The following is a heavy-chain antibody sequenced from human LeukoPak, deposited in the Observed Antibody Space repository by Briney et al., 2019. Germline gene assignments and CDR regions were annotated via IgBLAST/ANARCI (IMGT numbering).Heavy chain of an antibody. J-gene: IGHJ3*02. D-gene: IGHD3-9*01. Sequence: GGSLRLSCAASGFTFSSYWMSWVRQAPGKGLEWVANIKQDGSEKYYVDSVKGRFTISRDNAKNSLYLQMNSLRAEDTAVYYCARAPGYDILTGYYKDAFDIWGQGTMVTVSS. CDR2: IKQDGSEK. CDR3: ARAPGYDILTGYYKDAFDI. CDR1: GFTFSSYW. V-gene: IGHV3-7*03.